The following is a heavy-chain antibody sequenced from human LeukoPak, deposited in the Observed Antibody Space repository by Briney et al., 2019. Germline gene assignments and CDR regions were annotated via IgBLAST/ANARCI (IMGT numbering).Heavy chain of an antibody. CDR3: AKVKGDLGPGTYFDY. D-gene: IGHD1-14*01. CDR2: ISWNSYNI. CDR1: GFTFDDFA. J-gene: IGHJ4*02. V-gene: IGHV3-9*01. Sequence: GGSLRLSCAASGFTFDDFAMHWVRQAPGKGLEWVSGISWNSYNIGYADSVKGRFTISRDNAKNSLYLQMNSLTAEDTALYYCAKVKGDLGPGTYFDYWGQGTLVTVSS.